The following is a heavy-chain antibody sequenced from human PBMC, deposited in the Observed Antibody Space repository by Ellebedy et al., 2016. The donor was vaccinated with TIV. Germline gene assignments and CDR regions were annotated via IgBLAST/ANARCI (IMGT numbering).Heavy chain of an antibody. CDR1: GGSISSYY. CDR3: ARDLRQWDEIGLDI. Sequence: MPSETLSLTCTVSGGSISSYYWSWIRQPPGKGLEWIGYIYYSGSTNYNPSLKSRVTISVDTSKNQFSLKLSSVTAADTAVYYCARDLRQWDEIGLDIWGQGTMVTVSS. V-gene: IGHV4-59*01. CDR2: IYYSGST. J-gene: IGHJ3*02. D-gene: IGHD1-26*01.